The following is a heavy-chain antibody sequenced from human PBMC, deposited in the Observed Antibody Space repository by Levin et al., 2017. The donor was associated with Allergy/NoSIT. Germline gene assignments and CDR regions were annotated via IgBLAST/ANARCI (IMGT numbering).Heavy chain of an antibody. CDR2: IYYSGST. D-gene: IGHD3-10*01. J-gene: IGHJ5*02. V-gene: IGHV4-59*01. CDR3: ARGLAGYYGSGSYYNLWFDP. Sequence: PSETLSLTCTVSGGSISSYYWSWIRQPPGKGLEWIGYIYYSGSTNYNPSLKSRVTISVDTSKNHFSLKLSSVTAADTAVYYCARGLAGYYGSGSYYNLWFDPWGQGTLVTVSS. CDR1: GGSISSYY.